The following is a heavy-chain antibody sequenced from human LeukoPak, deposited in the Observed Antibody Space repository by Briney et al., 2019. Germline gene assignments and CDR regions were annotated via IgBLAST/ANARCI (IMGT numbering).Heavy chain of an antibody. J-gene: IGHJ3*02. Sequence: SETLSLTCTVSGGSISSHFWSWIRQPPGKGLEWIAYIYYSGSTDYNPFLKSRVTISVDTSKNQFSLKLSSVTAADTAVYYCARQTMTTADAFDIWGQGTMVTVSS. V-gene: IGHV4-59*08. CDR2: IYYSGST. D-gene: IGHD4-17*01. CDR3: ARQTMTTADAFDI. CDR1: GGSISSHF.